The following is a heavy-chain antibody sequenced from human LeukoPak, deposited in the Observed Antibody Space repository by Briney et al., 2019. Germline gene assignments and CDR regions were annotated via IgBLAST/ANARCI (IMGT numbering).Heavy chain of an antibody. CDR3: ARDFFAFGGVIALLDY. D-gene: IGHD3-16*02. CDR2: IYSGGST. CDR1: GFTVSSKY. J-gene: IGHJ4*02. Sequence: GGSLRLSCAASGFTVSSKYMSWVRQAPGKGLEGVSVIYSGGSTYYADSVKGRFTISRDNAKNSLYLQMNSLRDEDTAVYYCARDFFAFGGVIALLDYWGQGTLVTVSS. V-gene: IGHV3-53*01.